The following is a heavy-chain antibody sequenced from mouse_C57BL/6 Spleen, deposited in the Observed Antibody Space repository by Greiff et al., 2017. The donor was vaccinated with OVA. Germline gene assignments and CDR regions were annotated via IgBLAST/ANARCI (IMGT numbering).Heavy chain of an antibody. D-gene: IGHD2-12*01. Sequence: VKLMESGPELVKPGASVKISCKASGYAFSSSWMNWVKQRPGKGLEWIGRIYPGDGDTNYNGKFKGKATLTADKSSSTAYMQLSSLTSEDSAVYFCARGELPYYFDYWGQGTTLTVSS. J-gene: IGHJ2*01. V-gene: IGHV1-82*01. CDR3: ARGELPYYFDY. CDR2: IYPGDGDT. CDR1: GYAFSSSW.